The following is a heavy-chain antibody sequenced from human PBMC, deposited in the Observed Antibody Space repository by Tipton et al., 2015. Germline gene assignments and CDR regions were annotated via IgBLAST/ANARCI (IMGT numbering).Heavy chain of an antibody. CDR3: ARTRGVQSSDWEVH. J-gene: IGHJ4*02. Sequence: TLSLTCTVSGGSISSYYWSWIRQPPGKGLEWIGYIYYSGSTTYNPSLKSRVTISVDTSENRFSLRLTSVTAADTAMNYCARTRGVQSSDWEVHWGQGILVNVSS. CDR2: IYYSGST. D-gene: IGHD2-21*02. CDR1: GGSISSYY. V-gene: IGHV4-59*01.